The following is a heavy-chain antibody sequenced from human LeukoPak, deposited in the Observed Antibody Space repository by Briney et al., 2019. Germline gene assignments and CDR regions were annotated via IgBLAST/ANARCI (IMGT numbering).Heavy chain of an antibody. D-gene: IGHD3-22*01. CDR1: GFSVSSYS. CDR2: ILVIGAYT. Sequence: GRCLRLSRAAAGFSVSSYSTGSVRQAPGKGLECVSGILVIGAYTYYTDSMKGGFTISRDNTKNTLYLQMNSLRAEDTAVYYGAKRNYCYDGSDYSQNGFDLWGQGKMVTVTS. CDR3: AKRNYCYDGSDYSQNGFDL. V-gene: IGHV3-23*01. J-gene: IGHJ3*01.